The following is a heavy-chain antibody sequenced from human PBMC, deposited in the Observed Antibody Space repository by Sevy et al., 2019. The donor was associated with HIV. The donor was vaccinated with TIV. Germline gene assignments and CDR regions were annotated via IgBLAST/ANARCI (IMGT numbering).Heavy chain of an antibody. CDR3: ASHYYDSTGYYFPLDY. CDR2: ILYDGNNK. V-gene: IGHV3-30*04. J-gene: IGHJ4*02. D-gene: IGHD3-22*01. CDR1: GFTFSSYA. Sequence: GGSLRLSCTASGFTFSSYAMYWVRQAPGKGLEWVAVILYDGNNKDYADSVKDRFTISRDNSKNTLYLQINSLRAEDTAVYYCASHYYDSTGYYFPLDYWGQGTLVTVSS.